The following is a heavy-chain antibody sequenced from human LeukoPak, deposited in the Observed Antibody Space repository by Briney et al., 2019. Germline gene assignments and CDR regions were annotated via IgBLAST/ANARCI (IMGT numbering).Heavy chain of an antibody. J-gene: IGHJ4*02. CDR2: ISAYNGNT. Sequence: ASVKVSCKASGYTFTSYGISWVRQAPGQGLEWMGWISAYNGNTNYAQKLQGRVTMTTDTSTSTACMELRSLRSDDTAVYYCARDDIVVVPAAMGFDYWGQGTLVTVSS. CDR1: GYTFTSYG. V-gene: IGHV1-18*04. CDR3: ARDDIVVVPAAMGFDY. D-gene: IGHD2-2*01.